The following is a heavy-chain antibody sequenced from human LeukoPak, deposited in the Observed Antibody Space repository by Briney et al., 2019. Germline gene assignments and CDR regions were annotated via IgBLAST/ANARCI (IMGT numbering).Heavy chain of an antibody. CDR1: GFTFSSYG. J-gene: IGHJ4*02. Sequence: PGGSLRLSCAASGFTFSSYGMHWVRQAPGKGLEWVAVISYDGSNKYYADSVKGRFTISRDNSKNTLYLQMNSLRAEDTAVYYCAEGQDTAMTIDYWGQGTLVTVSS. V-gene: IGHV3-30*18. CDR2: ISYDGSNK. CDR3: AEGQDTAMTIDY. D-gene: IGHD5-18*01.